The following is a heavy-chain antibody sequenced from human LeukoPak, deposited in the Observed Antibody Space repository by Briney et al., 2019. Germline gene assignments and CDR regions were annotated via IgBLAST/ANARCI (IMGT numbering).Heavy chain of an antibody. CDR2: IFSDASST. Sequence: GSLRLSCSASGFTFISYWMHWVRQAPGKGLVWVSRIFSDASSTNYADSVKGRFTISRDNAKNTLYLQMNSLRADDTAVYYCARVLPNSGRYFDYWGQGTLFTVSS. J-gene: IGHJ4*02. D-gene: IGHD6-19*01. CDR3: ARVLPNSGRYFDY. V-gene: IGHV3-74*01. CDR1: GFTFISYW.